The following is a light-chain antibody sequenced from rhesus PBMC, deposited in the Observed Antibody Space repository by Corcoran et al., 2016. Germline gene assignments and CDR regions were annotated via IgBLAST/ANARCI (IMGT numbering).Light chain of an antibody. V-gene: IGKV1-44*02. CDR1: QTISSY. CDR2: AAS. J-gene: IGKJ4*01. CDR3: QQHNNHPLT. Sequence: DIQMTQSPSSLSASVGDRVTITCRASQTISSYLAWYQQKPGKVPKLLIYAASSLESGVPSRFSGSGSGTEFTLTISSLQPEDFATYYCQQHNNHPLTFGGGTKVEIK.